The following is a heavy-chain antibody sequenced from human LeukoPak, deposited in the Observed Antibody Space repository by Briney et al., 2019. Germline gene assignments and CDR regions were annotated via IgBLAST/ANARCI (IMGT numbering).Heavy chain of an antibody. CDR2: IKQDGSEK. D-gene: IGHD4-17*01. CDR1: GFTFSSYW. V-gene: IGHV3-7*01. Sequence: PGGSLRLSCAASGFTFSSYWMSWVRQAPGKGLEWVANIKQDGSEKYYVDSVKGRFTISRDNAKNSLNLQMNSLRAEDTAVYYCAREFYGDYNDAFDIWGQGTMVTVSS. J-gene: IGHJ3*02. CDR3: AREFYGDYNDAFDI.